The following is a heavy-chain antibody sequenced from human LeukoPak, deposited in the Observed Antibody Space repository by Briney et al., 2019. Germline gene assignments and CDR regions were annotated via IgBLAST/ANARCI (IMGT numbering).Heavy chain of an antibody. Sequence: SETLSLTCTVSGGSISSYYWSWIRQPPGKGLEWIGFIYYRGTTYYSPSLKSRVSISIDTSRNQFSLRLNSVTAADTAVYSCARIQGSSGYGWSHFDYWGQGILVTVSS. CDR3: ARIQGSSGYGWSHFDY. V-gene: IGHV4-30-4*01. CDR1: GGSISSYY. CDR2: IYYRGTT. J-gene: IGHJ4*02. D-gene: IGHD6-13*01.